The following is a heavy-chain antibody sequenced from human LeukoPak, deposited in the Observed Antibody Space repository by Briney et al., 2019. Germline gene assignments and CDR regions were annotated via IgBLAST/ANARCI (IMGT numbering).Heavy chain of an antibody. CDR1: GGSISSGSYD. V-gene: IGHV4-61*09. D-gene: IGHD6-13*01. CDR3: ARSPGIAAAGTRAYAFDI. J-gene: IGHJ3*02. Sequence: KASETLSLTCTVSGGSISSGSYDWYWIRQPAGKGLEWIGHIYTSGSTNYNPSLKSRVTMSVDTSKNQFSLKLSSVTAADTAVYYCARSPGIAAAGTRAYAFDIWGQGTMVTVSS. CDR2: IYTSGST.